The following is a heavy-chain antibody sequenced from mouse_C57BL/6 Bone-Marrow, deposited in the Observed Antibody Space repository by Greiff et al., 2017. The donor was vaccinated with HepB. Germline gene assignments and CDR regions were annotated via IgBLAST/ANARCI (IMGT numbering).Heavy chain of an antibody. J-gene: IGHJ3*01. V-gene: IGHV5-12*01. CDR1: GFTFSDYY. D-gene: IGHD2-10*02. CDR3: ARHWDGYGNYCFAY. Sequence: EVKLVESGGGLVQPGGSLKLSCAASGFTFSDYYMYWVRQPPEKRLEWVAYISNGGGSNYYPDPVKGRFTISRDNAKNTLYLQMSRLKSEDTAMYYCARHWDGYGNYCFAYWGQGTLVTVSA. CDR2: ISNGGGSN.